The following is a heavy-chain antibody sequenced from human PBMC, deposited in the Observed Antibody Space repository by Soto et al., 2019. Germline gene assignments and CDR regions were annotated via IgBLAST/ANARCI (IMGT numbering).Heavy chain of an antibody. CDR3: ARDRYYYGSGSYYGYYYYGMDV. J-gene: IGHJ6*02. CDR2: INHSGST. Sequence: SETLSLTCAVYGGSFSGYYWSWIRQPPGKGLEWIGEINHSGSTNYNPSLKSRVTISVDTSKNQFSLKLSSVTAADTAVYYCARDRYYYGSGSYYGYYYYGMDVWGQGTTVTVSS. V-gene: IGHV4-34*01. CDR1: GGSFSGYY. D-gene: IGHD3-10*01.